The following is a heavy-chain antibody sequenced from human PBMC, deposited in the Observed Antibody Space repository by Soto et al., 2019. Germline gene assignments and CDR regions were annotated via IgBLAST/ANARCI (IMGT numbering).Heavy chain of an antibody. J-gene: IGHJ4*02. CDR3: ARAEGYYSFDY. Sequence: ASVKVSCKASAYTFTSYGISWVRQAPGQGLEWMGWINAGNGNTKYSQKFQGRVTITRDTSASTAYMELSSLRSEDTAVYYCARAEGYYSFDYWGQGTLVTVSS. V-gene: IGHV1-3*01. D-gene: IGHD3-22*01. CDR1: AYTFTSYG. CDR2: INAGNGNT.